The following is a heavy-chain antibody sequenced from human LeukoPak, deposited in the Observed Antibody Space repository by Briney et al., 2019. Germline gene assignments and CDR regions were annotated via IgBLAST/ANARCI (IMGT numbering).Heavy chain of an antibody. Sequence: ASVKVSCKASGYTFTGYYMHWVRQAPGQGLEWMGWISAYNGNTNYAQKLQGRVTMTTDTSTSTAYMELRSLRSDDTAVYYCARVRYYYGSGSYSRSEIEDYWGQGTLVTVSS. CDR1: GYTFTGYY. CDR3: ARVRYYYGSGSYSRSEIEDY. V-gene: IGHV1-18*04. CDR2: ISAYNGNT. D-gene: IGHD3-10*01. J-gene: IGHJ4*02.